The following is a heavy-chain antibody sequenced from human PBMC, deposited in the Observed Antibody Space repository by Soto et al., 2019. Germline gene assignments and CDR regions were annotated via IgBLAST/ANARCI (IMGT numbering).Heavy chain of an antibody. Sequence: PSETLSLTCTVSGGSISSGGYYWSWIRQHPGKGLEWIGYIYYSGSTYYNPSLKSRVTISVDTSKNQFSLKLSSVTAADTAVYYGARSPHGTYKWFDPWGQATLVTVPQ. CDR3: ARSPHGTYKWFDP. J-gene: IGHJ5*02. CDR2: IYYSGST. CDR1: GGSISSGGYY. V-gene: IGHV4-31*03.